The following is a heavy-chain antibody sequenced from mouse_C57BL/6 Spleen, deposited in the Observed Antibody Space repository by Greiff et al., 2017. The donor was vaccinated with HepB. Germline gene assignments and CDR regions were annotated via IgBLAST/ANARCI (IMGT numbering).Heavy chain of an antibody. CDR3: ARTGLLEYYGSRGYFDV. CDR2: IDPSDSYT. Sequence: QVQLQQPGAELVMPGASVKLSCKASGYTFTSYWMHWVKQRPGQGLEWIGEIDPSDSYTNYNQKFKGKSTLTVDKSSSTAYMQLSSLTSEDSAVYYCARTGLLEYYGSRGYFDVWGTGTTVTVSS. D-gene: IGHD1-1*01. J-gene: IGHJ1*03. V-gene: IGHV1-69*01. CDR1: GYTFTSYW.